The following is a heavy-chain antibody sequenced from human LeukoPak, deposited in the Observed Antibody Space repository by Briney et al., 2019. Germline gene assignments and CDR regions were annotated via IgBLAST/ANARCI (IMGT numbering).Heavy chain of an antibody. J-gene: IGHJ3*02. D-gene: IGHD4-17*01. Sequence: ASVKVSCKASGYTFTSYYMHWVRQAPGQGLEWMGIINPSGGSTSYAQKFQGRVTMTRDTSTSTVYMELSSLRSDDTAVYYCAREAYGVPAFDIWGQGTMVTVSS. CDR3: AREAYGVPAFDI. CDR1: GYTFTSYY. V-gene: IGHV1-46*01. CDR2: INPSGGST.